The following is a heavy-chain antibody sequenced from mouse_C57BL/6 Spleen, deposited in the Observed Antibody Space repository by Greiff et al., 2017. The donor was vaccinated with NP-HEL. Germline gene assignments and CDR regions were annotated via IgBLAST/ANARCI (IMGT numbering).Heavy chain of an antibody. CDR2: IYPSDSET. CDR3: ARKLGGGFDY. CDR1: GYTFTSYW. V-gene: IGHV1-61*01. D-gene: IGHD4-1*01. J-gene: IGHJ2*01. Sequence: QVQLQQPGAKLVRPGSSVKLSCKASGYTFTSYWMDWVKQRPGQGLEWIGNIYPSDSETHYNQKFKDKATLTVDKSSSTAYMQLSSLTSEDSAVYYCARKLGGGFDYWGQGITLTVSS.